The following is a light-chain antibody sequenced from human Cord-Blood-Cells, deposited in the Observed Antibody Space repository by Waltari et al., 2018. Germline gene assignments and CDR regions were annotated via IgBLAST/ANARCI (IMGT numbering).Light chain of an antibody. Sequence: DIQMTQSPPSLSASVGDRVTITSRASQSISSYLNWYQQKPGKAPNLLIYAASSLQSGVPSRFSGSGSGTDFTLTISSLQPEDFATYYCQQSYSTPPAFGGGTKVEIK. CDR2: AAS. J-gene: IGKJ4*01. CDR1: QSISSY. CDR3: QQSYSTPPA. V-gene: IGKV1-39*01.